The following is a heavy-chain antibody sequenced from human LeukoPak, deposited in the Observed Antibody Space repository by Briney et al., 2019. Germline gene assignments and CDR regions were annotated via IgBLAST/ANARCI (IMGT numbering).Heavy chain of an antibody. J-gene: IGHJ4*02. D-gene: IGHD5-18*01. CDR1: GFTFSSYA. Sequence: GGSLRLSCAASGFTFSSYAMHWVRQAPGKGLEWVAVISYDGSNKYYADSVKGRFTISRDNSKNTLYLQMSSLRAEDTAVYYCARDGDTAMVTVDYWGQGTLVTVSS. CDR3: ARDGDTAMVTVDY. V-gene: IGHV3-30-3*01. CDR2: ISYDGSNK.